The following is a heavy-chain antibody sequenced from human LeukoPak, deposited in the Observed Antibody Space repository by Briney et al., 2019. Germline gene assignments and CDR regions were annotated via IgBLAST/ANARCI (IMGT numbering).Heavy chain of an antibody. CDR3: ARLDSSGFDY. J-gene: IGHJ4*02. V-gene: IGHV3-48*03. Sequence: GGSLRLSCAASGFTFSSYEMNWVRQAPGKGLEWVSYISSSGRSIYYADSVKGRFTISRDNAKKSLYLQMNSLRAEDTAVYYCARLDSSGFDYWGQGTLVSVSS. D-gene: IGHD3-22*01. CDR1: GFTFSSYE. CDR2: ISSSGRSI.